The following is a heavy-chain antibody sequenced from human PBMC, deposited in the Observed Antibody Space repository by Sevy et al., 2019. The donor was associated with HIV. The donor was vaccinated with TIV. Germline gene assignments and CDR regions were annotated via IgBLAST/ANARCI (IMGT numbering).Heavy chain of an antibody. CDR1: GYTLTELS. Sequence: ASVKVSCKVSGYTLTELSMHWVRQAPGKGLEWMGGFDPEDGETIYAQKFQGRVTMTEDTSTETAYMELSSLRSEDAVVYYCATISPVMVIAYFDYWGQGTLVTVSS. CDR3: ATISPVMVIAYFDY. D-gene: IGHD2-21*01. CDR2: FDPEDGET. J-gene: IGHJ4*02. V-gene: IGHV1-24*01.